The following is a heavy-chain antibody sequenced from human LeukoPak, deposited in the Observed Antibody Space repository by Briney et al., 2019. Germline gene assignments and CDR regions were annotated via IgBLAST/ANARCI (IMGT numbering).Heavy chain of an antibody. CDR3: ASEDEHGLWFDP. CDR2: MNPNSGNT. V-gene: IGHV1-8*01. Sequence: ASVKVSCKASGYTFTSYDINWVRQATGQGPEWMGWMNPNSGNTGYAQKFQGRVTMTRNTSISTAYMELSSLRSEDTAVYYCASEDEHGLWFDPWGQGTLVTVSS. J-gene: IGHJ5*02. D-gene: IGHD2-21*01. CDR1: GYTFTSYD.